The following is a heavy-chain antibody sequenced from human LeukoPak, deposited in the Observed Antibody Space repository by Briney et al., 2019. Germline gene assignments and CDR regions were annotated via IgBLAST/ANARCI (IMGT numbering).Heavy chain of an antibody. V-gene: IGHV3-21*04. CDR2: ISSSSSYI. CDR3: ARDTPYYGSGSPDAFDI. Sequence: GGSLRLSCAASGFTFSSYSMNWVRQAPGKGLEWVSSISSSSSYIYYADSVKGRFTISRDNSKNTLYLQMNSLRAEDTAVYYCARDTPYYGSGSPDAFDIWGQGTMVTVSS. D-gene: IGHD3-10*01. CDR1: GFTFSSYS. J-gene: IGHJ3*02.